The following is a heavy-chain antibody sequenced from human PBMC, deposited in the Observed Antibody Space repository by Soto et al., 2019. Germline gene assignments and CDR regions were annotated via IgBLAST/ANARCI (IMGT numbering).Heavy chain of an antibody. Sequence: QVQLVESGGGVVQPGTSLRLSCAASGFSFSSYDIHWVRQAPGKGLEWVAVIWYDGSNKYYADSVKGRFIISRDNSKNTLYLQMNSLRADDTAVYYCARGYSSSRGLCYWGQGTLVTVSS. CDR3: ARGYSSSRGLCY. CDR1: GFSFSSYD. D-gene: IGHD6-13*01. CDR2: IWYDGSNK. J-gene: IGHJ4*02. V-gene: IGHV3-33*01.